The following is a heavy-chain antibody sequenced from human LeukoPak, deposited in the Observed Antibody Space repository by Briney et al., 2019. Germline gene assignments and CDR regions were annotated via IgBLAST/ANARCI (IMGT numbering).Heavy chain of an antibody. CDR2: IKSDGSRT. J-gene: IGHJ4*02. Sequence: GGSLRLSCAASGFTFSIYAMNWVRQAPGKGLVWVSHIKSDGSRTTYADSVKGRFTISRDNAKNTLYLQMNSLRAEDTAVYYCARDRGYTQDYWGQGTLVTVSS. CDR1: GFTFSIYA. CDR3: ARDRGYTQDY. V-gene: IGHV3-74*01. D-gene: IGHD5-12*01.